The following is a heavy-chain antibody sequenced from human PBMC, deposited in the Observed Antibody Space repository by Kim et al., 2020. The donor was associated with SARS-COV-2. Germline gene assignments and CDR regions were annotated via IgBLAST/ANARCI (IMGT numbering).Heavy chain of an antibody. V-gene: IGHV4-34*01. Sequence: SETLSLTCAVYGGSFSGYYWSWIRQPPGKGLEWIGEIDHSGSTNYNPSLKSRVTISVDTSKNQFSLKLSSVTAADTAVYYCARGARTFPGWFGELLFSWFDPWGQGTLVTVSS. J-gene: IGHJ5*02. CDR2: IDHSGST. D-gene: IGHD3-10*01. CDR1: GGSFSGYY. CDR3: ARGARTFPGWFGELLFSWFDP.